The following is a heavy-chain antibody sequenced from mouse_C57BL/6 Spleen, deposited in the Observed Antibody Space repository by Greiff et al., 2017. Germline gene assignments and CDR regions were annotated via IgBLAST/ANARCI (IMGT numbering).Heavy chain of an antibody. J-gene: IGHJ4*01. CDR3: ARDLGEGAMDY. D-gene: IGHD4-1*01. Sequence: EVQLQQSGGGLVKPGGSLKLSCAASGFTFSSYAMSWVRQTPEKRLEWVATISDGGSYTYYPDNVKGRFTISRDNAKNNLYLQMSHLKSEDTAMYYCARDLGEGAMDYWGQGTSVTVSS. CDR1: GFTFSSYA. CDR2: ISDGGSYT. V-gene: IGHV5-4*01.